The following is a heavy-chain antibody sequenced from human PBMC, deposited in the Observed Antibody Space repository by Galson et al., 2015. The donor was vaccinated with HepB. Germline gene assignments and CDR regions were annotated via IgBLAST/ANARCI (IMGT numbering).Heavy chain of an antibody. CDR1: EFTFSDYW. Sequence: SLRLSCAASEFTFSDYWMSWVRQAPGKGLEWVAQVKYDGSAKYYVDSAKGRFTISGDNAKNSLYLQMKSLRAEVTAVYYCARDVVPRGIHYVGMDVWGQGTTVTVS. J-gene: IGHJ6*02. D-gene: IGHD2-21*01. V-gene: IGHV3-7*01. CDR3: ARDVVPRGIHYVGMDV. CDR2: VKYDGSAK.